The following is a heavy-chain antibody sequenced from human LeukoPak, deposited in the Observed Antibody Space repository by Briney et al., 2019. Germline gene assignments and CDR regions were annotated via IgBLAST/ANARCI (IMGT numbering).Heavy chain of an antibody. V-gene: IGHV1-69*13. D-gene: IGHD3-22*01. J-gene: IGHJ6*02. CDR3: ARYYYDSSGYYSDYYYGMDV. CDR1: GGTFSSYA. CDR2: IIPIFGTA. Sequence: SVKVSCKASGGTFSSYAISWVRQAPGQGLEWMGGIIPIFGTANYAQKFLGRVTITADESTSTAYMELSSLRSEDTAVYYCARYYYDSSGYYSDYYYGMDVWGQGTTVTVSS.